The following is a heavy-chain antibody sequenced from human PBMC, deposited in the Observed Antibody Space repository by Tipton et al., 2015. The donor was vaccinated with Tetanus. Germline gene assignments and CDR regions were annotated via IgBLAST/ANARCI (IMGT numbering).Heavy chain of an antibody. J-gene: IGHJ4*02. CDR2: IKEDGSER. CDR3: ARDYPDFDY. D-gene: IGHD3-16*02. V-gene: IGHV3-7*03. Sequence: SLRLSCAASGFTFTNYWLSWVRQAPGRGLEWVANIKEDGSERNYVDSVKGRFTISRDNSKNTLYLQMSNLRAEDTAVYYCARDYPDFDYWGQGTLVTVSS. CDR1: GFTFTNYW.